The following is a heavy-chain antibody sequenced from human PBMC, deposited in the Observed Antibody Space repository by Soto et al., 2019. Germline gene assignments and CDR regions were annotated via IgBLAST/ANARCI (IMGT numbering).Heavy chain of an antibody. CDR2: ISGNGGST. J-gene: IGHJ3*02. CDR3: ARSCGGDCYWVDDSFDI. D-gene: IGHD2-21*01. V-gene: IGHV3-23*01. CDR1: GFTFSSYA. Sequence: GGSLRLSCAASGFTFSSYAMSWVRQAPGKGLEWVSAISGNGGSTYYADSVKGRFTISRDNAKNTLYLQMNSLRAEDTAVYYCARSCGGDCYWVDDSFDIWGQGTMVTVSS.